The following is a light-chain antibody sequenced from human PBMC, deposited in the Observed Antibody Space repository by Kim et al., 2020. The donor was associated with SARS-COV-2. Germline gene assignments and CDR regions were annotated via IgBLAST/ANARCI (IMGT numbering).Light chain of an antibody. Sequence: QLVLTQSPSASASLGASVKLTCTLSSGHSSYAIAWHQQQPEKGSRYLMKLNSDGSHSKGDGIPDRFSGSSSGAERYLTISSLQSEDEADYYCQTWGTGIWVFGGGTQLTVL. CDR1: SGHSSYA. CDR2: LNSDGSH. J-gene: IGLJ3*02. V-gene: IGLV4-69*01. CDR3: QTWGTGIWV.